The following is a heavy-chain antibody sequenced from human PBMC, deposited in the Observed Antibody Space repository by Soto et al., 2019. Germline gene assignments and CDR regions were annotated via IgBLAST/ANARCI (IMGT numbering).Heavy chain of an antibody. V-gene: IGHV1-18*01. CDR2: ISAYNGNT. CDR1: GYTFTSYG. D-gene: IGHD3-10*01. Sequence: QVQLVQSGAEVKKPGASVKVSCKASGYTFTSYGISWVRQAPGQGLEWMGWISAYNGNTNYAQKLQGRVTMTTDTSTSTAYMALRSLRSDATAVYYCARDLSFYASGSWVGDYWGQRTLVTVSS. CDR3: ARDLSFYASGSWVGDY. J-gene: IGHJ4*02.